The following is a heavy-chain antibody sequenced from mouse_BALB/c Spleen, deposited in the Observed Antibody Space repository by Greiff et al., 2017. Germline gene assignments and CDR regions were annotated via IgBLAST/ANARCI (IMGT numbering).Heavy chain of an antibody. CDR1: GFTFSSFG. D-gene: IGHD2-2*01. CDR3: ARSLNGYGAMDY. CDR2: ISSGSSTI. J-gene: IGHJ4*01. Sequence: DVLLGESGGGLVQPGGSRKLSCAASGFTFSSFGMHWVRQAPEKGLEWVAYISSGSSTIYYADTVKGRFTISRDNPKNTLFLQMTSLRSEDTAMYYCARSLNGYGAMDYWGQGTSVTVSS. V-gene: IGHV5-17*02.